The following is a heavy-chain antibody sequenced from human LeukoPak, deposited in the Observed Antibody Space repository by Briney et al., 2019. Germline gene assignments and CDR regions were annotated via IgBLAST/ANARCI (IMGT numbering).Heavy chain of an antibody. Sequence: QPGGSLRLSCVTSGFIFSNYGVHWVRQAPGKGLEWLAFIRFDGSNKYYADSVKGRFTISRDNAENSLYLQMNSLGAEDTAVYYCVRGVAVAGLWTFDYWGQGTLVTVSS. J-gene: IGHJ4*02. CDR2: IRFDGSNK. CDR3: VRGVAVAGLWTFDY. D-gene: IGHD6-19*01. V-gene: IGHV3-30*02. CDR1: GFIFSNYG.